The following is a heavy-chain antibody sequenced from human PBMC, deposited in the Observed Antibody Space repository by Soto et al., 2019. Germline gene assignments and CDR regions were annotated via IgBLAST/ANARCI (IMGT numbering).Heavy chain of an antibody. CDR2: IYYSGST. J-gene: IGHJ6*02. V-gene: IGHV4-61*01. Sequence: PSETLSLTCTVSGGSVSSGSYYWSWIRQPPGKGLEWIGNIYYSGSTNYNPSLKSRVTISVDTSKNQFSLKLSSVTAADTAVYYCARDLVVRSTSCYWGFYGMDVWGQGTTVTVSS. CDR1: GGSVSSGSYY. D-gene: IGHD2-2*01. CDR3: ARDLVVRSTSCYWGFYGMDV.